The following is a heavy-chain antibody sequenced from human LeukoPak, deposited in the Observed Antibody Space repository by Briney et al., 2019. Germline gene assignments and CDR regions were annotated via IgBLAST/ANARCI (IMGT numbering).Heavy chain of an antibody. V-gene: IGHV4-34*01. Sequence: SETLSPTCAVYGGSFSTYYWSWIRQSPGKGLEWIAEINHRGDTNYNPSVKSRVTISVDTSKNQFSLKVRSVTAADTAVYYCARGPTISETGYFDYWGQGTLVTVSS. CDR2: INHRGDT. J-gene: IGHJ4*03. CDR1: GGSFSTYY. CDR3: ARGPTISETGYFDY. D-gene: IGHD1-1*01.